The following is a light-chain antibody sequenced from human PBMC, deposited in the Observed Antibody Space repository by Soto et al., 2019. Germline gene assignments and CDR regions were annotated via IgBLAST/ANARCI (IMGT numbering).Light chain of an antibody. J-gene: IGLJ1*01. CDR2: EVT. V-gene: IGLV2-14*01. CDR3: NSYTRFSTYV. CDR1: SSDVGLYDF. Sequence: QDARTQPASVSGSPGQSITSACTGASSDVGLYDFVSWYQQHPGKAPKLLIYEVTYRPSGVSSRFSGSKSGNTASLTISGLQAEDEADYYCNSYTRFSTYVFGTGTKVTV.